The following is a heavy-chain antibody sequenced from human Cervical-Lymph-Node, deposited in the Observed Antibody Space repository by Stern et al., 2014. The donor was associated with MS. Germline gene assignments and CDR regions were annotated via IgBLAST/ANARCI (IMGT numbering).Heavy chain of an antibody. V-gene: IGHV4-39*01. CDR2: FHYTGST. J-gene: IGHJ4*02. D-gene: IGHD6-19*01. CDR3: ARRDGSGSYYFDF. Sequence: QLQLQESGPRQVKSSETLSLTCTVSGDSITRGFYYWGWIRQTPGKGLQWIGNFHYTGSTYSNPSLRSRVTISADTSRNPFSLRLSSVTAADTAVYYCARRDGSGSYYFDFWGQGTLVTVSS. CDR1: GDSITRGFYY.